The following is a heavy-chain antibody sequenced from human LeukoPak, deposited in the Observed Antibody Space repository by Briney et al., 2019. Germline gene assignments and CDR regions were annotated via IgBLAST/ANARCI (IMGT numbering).Heavy chain of an antibody. CDR3: ARRPTGDPKFDY. CDR2: INHSGST. Sequence: PSDTLSLTCAVYGGSFSGYFWSWIRQPPGKGLEWIGEINHSGSTNYNPSLKSRVTISVDTSKNRFSLKLGTVTAADTAVYYCARRPTGDPKFDYWGQGTLVTVSS. V-gene: IGHV4-34*01. D-gene: IGHD7-27*01. CDR1: GGSFSGYF. J-gene: IGHJ4*02.